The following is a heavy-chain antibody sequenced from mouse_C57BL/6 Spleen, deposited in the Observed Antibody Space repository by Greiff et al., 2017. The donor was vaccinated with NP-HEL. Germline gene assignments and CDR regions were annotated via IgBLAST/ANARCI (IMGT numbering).Heavy chain of an antibody. CDR3: ASNLYFDY. V-gene: IGHV5-17*01. CDR2: ISSGSSTI. CDR1: GFTFGDYG. Sequence: EVKLMESGGGLVKPGGSLRLSCAASGFTFGDYGMHWVRQAPEKGLEWVAYISSGSSTIYYADTVKGRFTISRDNAKNTLFLQMTSLRSEDTAMYYCASNLYFDYWGQGTTLTVSS. J-gene: IGHJ2*01.